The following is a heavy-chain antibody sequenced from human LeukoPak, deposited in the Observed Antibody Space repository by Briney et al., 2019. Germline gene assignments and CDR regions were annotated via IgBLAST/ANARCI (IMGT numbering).Heavy chain of an antibody. CDR2: IRSKADSYAT. J-gene: IGHJ6*02. Sequence: PGGSLRLSCVASGFTFSGSVMHWVRQASGKGLEWVGRIRSKADSYATAYAASVKGRFTISRDNAKNTLYLQMNGLRADDTAVYYCARDREYTMDVWGQGTTVTVSS. V-gene: IGHV3-73*01. CDR1: GFTFSGSV. CDR3: ARDREYTMDV. D-gene: IGHD1-1*01.